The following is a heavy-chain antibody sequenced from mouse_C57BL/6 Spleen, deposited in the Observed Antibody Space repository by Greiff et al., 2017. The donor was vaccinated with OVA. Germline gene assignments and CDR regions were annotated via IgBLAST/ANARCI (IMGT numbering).Heavy chain of an antibody. V-gene: IGHV1-5*01. CDR3: TRARSYDRYYAMDY. Sequence: EVQLQQSGTVLARPGASVKMSCKTSGYTFTSYWMHWVKQRPGQGLEWIGAIYPGNSDTSYNQKFKGKAKLTAVTSASTAYMELSSLTNEDSAVYYCTRARSYDRYYAMDYWGQGTSVTVSS. J-gene: IGHJ4*01. CDR2: IYPGNSDT. D-gene: IGHD2-12*01. CDR1: GYTFTSYW.